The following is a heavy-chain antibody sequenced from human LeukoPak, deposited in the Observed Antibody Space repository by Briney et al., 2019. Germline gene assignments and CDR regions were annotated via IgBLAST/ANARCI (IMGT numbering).Heavy chain of an antibody. CDR2: ISSSGSTI. CDR1: GYSISSGYY. J-gene: IGHJ6*04. Sequence: KPSETLSLTCTVPGYSISSGYYWGWIRQPPGKGLEWVSYISSSGSTIYYADSVKGRFTISRDNAKNSLYLQMNSLRAEDTAVYYCAELGITMIGGVWGKGTTVTISS. D-gene: IGHD3-10*02. CDR3: AELGITMIGGV. V-gene: IGHV3-11*04.